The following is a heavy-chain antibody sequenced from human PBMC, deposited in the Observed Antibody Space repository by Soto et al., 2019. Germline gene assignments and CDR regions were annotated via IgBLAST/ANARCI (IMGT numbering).Heavy chain of an antibody. J-gene: IGHJ3*02. V-gene: IGHV3-23*01. D-gene: IGHD4-17*01. CDR1: GFTISSYG. CDR2: ISGGGSST. CDR3: AKVGTTHDAFDI. Sequence: GGSLSLSCAASGFTISSYGMRWVRQAPGKGLEWVSAISGGGSSTYYADSVKGRFTISRDNSKNTLYLQMNSLRAEDTAVYSCAKVGTTHDAFDIWGQGTMVTVSS.